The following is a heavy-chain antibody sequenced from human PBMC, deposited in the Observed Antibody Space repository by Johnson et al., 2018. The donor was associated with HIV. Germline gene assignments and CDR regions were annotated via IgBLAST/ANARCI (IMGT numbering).Heavy chain of an antibody. CDR2: ISYDGSNK. CDR3: AREGSYYYDSSGYYYPGADAFDI. V-gene: IGHV3-33*05. D-gene: IGHD3-22*01. J-gene: IGHJ3*02. CDR1: GFTFSSYG. Sequence: VQLVESGGGVVQPGTSLRLSCAASGFTFSSYGIHWVRQAPGKGLEWVAVISYDGSNKYYADSVKGRFTISRDNAKNTLYLQMNSLRAEDTAVYYCAREGSYYYDSSGYYYPGADAFDIWGQGTMVTVSS.